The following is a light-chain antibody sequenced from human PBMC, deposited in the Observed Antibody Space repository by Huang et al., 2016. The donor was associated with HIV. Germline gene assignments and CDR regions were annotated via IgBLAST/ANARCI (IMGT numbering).Light chain of an antibody. V-gene: IGKV3-11*01. CDR2: DAI. Sequence: EIVLTQSPGTLSLFPGERATLSCRSSQSVGNYLAWYQQKHGQAPRVRIYDAIHRATDSPPRFVVGGSGTDFSLTINGLQPEDFAVYFCQQRSNWWTFGPGTRV. J-gene: IGKJ1*01. CDR1: QSVGNY. CDR3: QQRSNWWT.